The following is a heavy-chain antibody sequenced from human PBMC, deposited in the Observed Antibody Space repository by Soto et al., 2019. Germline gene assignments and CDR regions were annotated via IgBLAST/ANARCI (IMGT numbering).Heavy chain of an antibody. CDR1: GFAFADAW. Sequence: EVQLVESGGGLVEPGGSLRLSCAASGFAFADAWMSWVRQAPGKGLEWVGLIKSKSDGGTTDFAAPVKGRFTISRDDSQNTLYLQMNRLKTEDTAIYYCTTGSGCRDCWGQGTLVTVSS. D-gene: IGHD6-19*01. J-gene: IGHJ4*02. CDR2: IKSKSDGGTT. V-gene: IGHV3-15*01. CDR3: TTGSGCRDC.